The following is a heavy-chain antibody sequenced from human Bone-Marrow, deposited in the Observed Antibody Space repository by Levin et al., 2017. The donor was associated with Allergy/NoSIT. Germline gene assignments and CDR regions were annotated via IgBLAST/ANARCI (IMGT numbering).Heavy chain of an antibody. D-gene: IGHD3-3*01. CDR1: GFTVENSY. J-gene: IGHJ3*01. V-gene: IGHV3-53*01. Sequence: PGGSLRLSCVVSGFTVENSYMSWVRQAPGKGLEWVSVLYVDGTIYYTDSVKGRFSISRDNSKNTLFLQMNNLRPEDTALYFCARVYRGTSLLDPDALDLWGQGTMVTVSS. CDR2: LYVDGTI. CDR3: ARVYRGTSLLDPDALDL.